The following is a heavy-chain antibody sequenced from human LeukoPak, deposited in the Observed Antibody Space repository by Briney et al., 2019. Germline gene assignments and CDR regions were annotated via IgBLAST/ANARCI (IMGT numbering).Heavy chain of an antibody. V-gene: IGHV5-51*01. D-gene: IGHD3-16*01. J-gene: IGHJ4*02. Sequence: GESLKISCKGSGYSFANNWIAWVRQMPGKGLEWMGIIHPGDSDTRYRPSFQGQVTISADKSISTAYLRWSSLKASDTAIYYCARELYGSYGQLLSFDLWGPGTLVTVSS. CDR2: IHPGDSDT. CDR3: ARELYGSYGQLLSFDL. CDR1: GYSFANNW.